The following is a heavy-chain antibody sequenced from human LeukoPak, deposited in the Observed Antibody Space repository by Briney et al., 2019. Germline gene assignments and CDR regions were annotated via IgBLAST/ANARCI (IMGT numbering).Heavy chain of an antibody. CDR2: IRSKAYGGTT. CDR3: TRVKRNRDELDY. Sequence: GGSLRLSCTASGFTFGDYAMSWVRQAPGKGLEWVGFIRSKAYGGTTEYAASVKGRFTISRDDSKSIAYLQMNSLKTEDTAVYYCTRVKRNRDELDYWGQGTLVTVSS. V-gene: IGHV3-49*04. D-gene: IGHD1-14*01. CDR1: GFTFGDYA. J-gene: IGHJ4*02.